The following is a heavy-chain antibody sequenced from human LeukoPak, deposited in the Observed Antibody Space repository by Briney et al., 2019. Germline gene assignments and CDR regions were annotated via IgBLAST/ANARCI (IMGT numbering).Heavy chain of an antibody. CDR3: AKRGNYYSFDY. CDR2: ISDSGGRT. Sequence: PGGSLRLSYAASGFTFSTYAMNWVRQAPGKGLEWVSAISDSGGRTYYADSVRGRFTISRDSSKNTLYLQMNSLRAEDTAVYYCAKRGNYYSFDYWGQGTLVTVSS. D-gene: IGHD1-26*01. V-gene: IGHV3-23*01. CDR1: GFTFSTYA. J-gene: IGHJ4*02.